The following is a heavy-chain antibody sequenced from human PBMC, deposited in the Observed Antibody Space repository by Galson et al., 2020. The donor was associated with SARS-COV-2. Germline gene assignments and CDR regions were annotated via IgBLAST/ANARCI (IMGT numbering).Heavy chain of an antibody. J-gene: IGHJ4*02. D-gene: IGHD2-8*01. V-gene: IGHV4-39*01. CDR1: GGSISSSTHY. Sequence: SETLSLTCTVSGGSISSSTHYWGWIRQPPGKGLEWIGSINYSGRTTYYNPSLQSRLTISIDSSKNQFALNLSSVTAADTAVYYCARPRVEYAIQGFHYWGQGTLVTVSS. CDR3: ARPRVEYAIQGFHY. CDR2: INYSGRTT.